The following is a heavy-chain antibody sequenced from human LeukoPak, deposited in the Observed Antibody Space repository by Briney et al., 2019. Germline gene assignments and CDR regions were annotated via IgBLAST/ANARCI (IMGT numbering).Heavy chain of an antibody. D-gene: IGHD5-18*01. V-gene: IGHV3-30*02. CDR1: GFTFSTYG. J-gene: IGHJ4*02. CDR2: IRYVGINK. Sequence: GGSLRLSCAASGFTFSTYGMHWVRQAPGKGLEWVSFIRYVGINKYYADSVKGRFTISRDNSKNTLFLQMSSLRPEDTAVYYCAKEASRGSSFAYTPIEKPYYLDYWGQGTLVTVSS. CDR3: AKEASRGSSFAYTPIEKPYYLDY.